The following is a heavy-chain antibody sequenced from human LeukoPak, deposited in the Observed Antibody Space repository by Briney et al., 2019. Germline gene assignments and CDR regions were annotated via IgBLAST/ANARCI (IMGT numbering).Heavy chain of an antibody. V-gene: IGHV3-7*01. Sequence: PGRSLRLSCAASGFTVSSHWMSCVSHAPRKGLEWVVTIKEDGSDKSYIDSVKGRLCLSRHNAENSLYLQMNSLRAEDTAVYYCTRDVHDYWGQGTLVTVSS. CDR2: IKEDGSDK. D-gene: IGHD3-10*02. CDR1: GFTVSSHW. J-gene: IGHJ4*02. CDR3: TRDVHDY.